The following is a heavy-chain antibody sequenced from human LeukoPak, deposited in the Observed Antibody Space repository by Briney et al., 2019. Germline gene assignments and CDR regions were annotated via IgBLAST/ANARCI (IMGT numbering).Heavy chain of an antibody. D-gene: IGHD5-18*01. CDR3: ATIRRGSIYGYFDF. J-gene: IGHJ4*02. CDR1: GASMSTHY. V-gene: IGHV4-59*11. CDR2: LLDSWRT. Sequence: SETLSLTCTVSGASMSTHYWSWLRQPPGKGLEWIGYLLDSWRTKDNPSLQSRVTLSADTSKNQFSLRLTSVTAADTAAYFCATIRRGSIYGYFDFWGQGILVTVSS.